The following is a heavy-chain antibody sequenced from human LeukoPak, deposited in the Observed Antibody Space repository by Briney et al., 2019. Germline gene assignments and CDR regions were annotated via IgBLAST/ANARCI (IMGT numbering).Heavy chain of an antibody. CDR3: AREEVGASDY. J-gene: IGHJ4*02. Sequence: GGSLRLSCAASGFTFSSYWMHWVRQAPGKGLVWVSRVNSDGSSTSYVDSVKGRFTISRDNAKNTLHLQMNSLRAEDTAVYYCAREEVGASDYWGQGTLVTVSS. V-gene: IGHV3-74*01. CDR2: VNSDGSST. CDR1: GFTFSSYW. D-gene: IGHD1-26*01.